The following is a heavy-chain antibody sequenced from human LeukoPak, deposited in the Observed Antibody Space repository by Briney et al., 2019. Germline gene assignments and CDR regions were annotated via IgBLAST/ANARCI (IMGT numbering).Heavy chain of an antibody. CDR3: ARGTRGDYDYYFDY. J-gene: IGHJ4*02. V-gene: IGHV4-31*03. D-gene: IGHD4-17*01. CDR2: IYYSGST. CDR1: GGSISSGGYY. Sequence: SQTLSLTCTVSGGSISSGGYYWSWIRQHPGKGVEWIGYIYYSGSTYYNPSLKSRVTISVDMSKNQFSLKLSSVTAADTAVYYCARGTRGDYDYYFDYWGQGTLVTVSS.